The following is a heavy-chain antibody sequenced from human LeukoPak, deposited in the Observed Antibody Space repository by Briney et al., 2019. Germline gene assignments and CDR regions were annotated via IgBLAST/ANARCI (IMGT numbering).Heavy chain of an antibody. V-gene: IGHV4-34*01. CDR2: INHSGST. CDR1: GGSFSGYY. D-gene: IGHD4-17*01. J-gene: IGHJ4*02. CDR3: ARGGVVTTVTYQDY. Sequence: SETLSLTCAVYGGSFSGYYWSWIRQPPGKGLEWIGEINHSGSTNYNPSLKSRVTISVGTSKNQFSLKLSSVTAADTAVYYCARGGVVTTVTYQDYWGQGTLVTVSS.